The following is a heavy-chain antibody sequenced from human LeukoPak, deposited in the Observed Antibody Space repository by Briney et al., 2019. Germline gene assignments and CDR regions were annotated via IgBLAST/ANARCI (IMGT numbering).Heavy chain of an antibody. J-gene: IGHJ4*02. CDR1: GGSISSYY. CDR2: IYTSGST. V-gene: IGHV4-4*07. Sequence: SETLSLTCTVSGGSISSYYWSWIRQPAGKGLEWIGRIYTSGSTNYNPSLKSRVTMSVDTSKNQFSLKLSSVTAADTAVYYCARVWECSGSYASYFDYWGQGTLVTVSS. CDR3: ARVWECSGSYASYFDY. D-gene: IGHD1-26*01.